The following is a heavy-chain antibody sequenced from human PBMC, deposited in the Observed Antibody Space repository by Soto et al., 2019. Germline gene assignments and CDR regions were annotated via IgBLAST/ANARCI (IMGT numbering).Heavy chain of an antibody. CDR1: GGSFSGYY. V-gene: IGHV4-34*01. CDR3: ASAPGRNIVVVAY. D-gene: IGHD2-15*01. CDR2: INHSGST. J-gene: IGHJ4*02. Sequence: KTSETLSLTCAVYGGSFSGYYWNWIRQPPGKGLEWIGEINHSGSTNYNPSLKSRVTISVDTPKNQFSLKLSSVTAADTAVYYCASAPGRNIVVVAYWRQRTLVTVSS.